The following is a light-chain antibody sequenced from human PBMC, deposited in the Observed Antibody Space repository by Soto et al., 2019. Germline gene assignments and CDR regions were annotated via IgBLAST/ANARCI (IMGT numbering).Light chain of an antibody. J-gene: IGKJ1*01. V-gene: IGKV3-15*01. CDR1: QSVSSN. Sequence: EIVMTQSPATLSVSPGERATLSCRASQSVSSNLAWYQQKPGQAPRLLIYGASTRATGVPARFSGSGSGTDFTLTISRLEPEDFAVYYCQQYDFSLRTFGQGTKVDIK. CDR3: QQYDFSLRT. CDR2: GAS.